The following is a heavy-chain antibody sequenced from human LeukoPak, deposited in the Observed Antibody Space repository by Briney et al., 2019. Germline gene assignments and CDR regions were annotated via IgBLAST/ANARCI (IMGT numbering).Heavy chain of an antibody. CDR2: VDPEDGET. D-gene: IGHD6-6*01. CDR3: ATDSGAARPYYYYYYMDV. Sequence: ASVKISCKVSGYTFTDYYMHGVQQAPGKGLEWMGLVDPEDGETIYAEKFQGRVTITADTSTDTAYMELSSLRSEDTAVYYCATDSGAARPYYYYYYMDVWGKGTTVTVSS. CDR1: GYTFTDYY. J-gene: IGHJ6*03. V-gene: IGHV1-69-2*01.